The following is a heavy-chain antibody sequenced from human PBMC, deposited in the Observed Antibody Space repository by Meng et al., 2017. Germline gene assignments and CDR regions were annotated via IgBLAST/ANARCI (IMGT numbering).Heavy chain of an antibody. CDR3: ARSWGDTYYYDSSGYYHQGRAAFDI. V-gene: IGHV3-21*01. CDR2: ISSSSSYI. J-gene: IGHJ3*02. D-gene: IGHD3-22*01. Sequence: GESLKISCAASGFTFSSYSMNWVRQAPGKGLEWVSSISSSSSYIYYADSVKGRFTISRDNAKNSLYLQMNSLRAEDTAVYYCARSWGDTYYYDSSGYYHQGRAAFDIWGQGTMVTVSS. CDR1: GFTFSSYS.